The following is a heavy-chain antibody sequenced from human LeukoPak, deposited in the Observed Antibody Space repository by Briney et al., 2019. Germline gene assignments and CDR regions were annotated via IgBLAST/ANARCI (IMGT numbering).Heavy chain of an antibody. J-gene: IGHJ4*02. V-gene: IGHV3-74*01. D-gene: IGHD2-15*01. CDR2: INSDGSST. CDR3: ARGGVVVAWDLDY. Sequence: GGSLRLSCAASGFTFSSYWMHWVRQAPGKGLVWVSRINSDGSSTSYADSVKGRFTISRDNAKNTLYLQMNSPRAEDTAVYYCARGGVVVAWDLDYWGQGTLVTVSS. CDR1: GFTFSSYW.